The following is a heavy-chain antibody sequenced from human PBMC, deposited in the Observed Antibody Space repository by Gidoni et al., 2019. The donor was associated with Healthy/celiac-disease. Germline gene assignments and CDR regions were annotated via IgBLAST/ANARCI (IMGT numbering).Heavy chain of an antibody. D-gene: IGHD1-26*01. CDR1: GFPFSSYW. J-gene: IGHJ4*02. CDR3: AREEATNLGDFDY. V-gene: IGHV3-74*01. Sequence: EVQLVESGGGLVQPGGSLRLSCAASGFPFSSYWVHWVPQAPGKGLAWFSRINSDGSSTSYADSVKGRFTISRDNAKNTLYLQMNSLRAEDTAVYYCAREEATNLGDFDYWGQGTLVTVSS. CDR2: INSDGSST.